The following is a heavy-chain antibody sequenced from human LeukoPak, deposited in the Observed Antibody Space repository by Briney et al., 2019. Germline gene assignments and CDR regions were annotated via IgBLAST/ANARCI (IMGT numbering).Heavy chain of an antibody. CDR3: ARDRAFKAFDY. V-gene: IGHV3-7*01. CDR1: GFTFTTSW. Sequence: GGSLRLSCSASGFTFTTSWMNWVRQAPGKGLEWLASITPNASGTYYVDSVRGRFTISRDDAKNSVYLQMNSLRAEDTAVYFCARDRAFKAFDYWGQGNLVSVSS. J-gene: IGHJ4*02. CDR2: ITPNASGT.